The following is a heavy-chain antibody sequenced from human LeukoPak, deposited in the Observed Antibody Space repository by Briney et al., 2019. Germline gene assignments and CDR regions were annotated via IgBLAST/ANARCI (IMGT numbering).Heavy chain of an antibody. D-gene: IGHD2-2*01. Sequence: SVKVSCKASGGTFSSYAISWVRQAPGQGLEWMGGIIPIFGTANYAQKFQGRVTITADESTSIAYMELSSLRSEDTAVYYCASERSAWVVVPAAKTGAFDYWGQGTLVTVSS. CDR3: ASERSAWVVVPAAKTGAFDY. V-gene: IGHV1-69*13. J-gene: IGHJ4*02. CDR2: IIPIFGTA. CDR1: GGTFSSYA.